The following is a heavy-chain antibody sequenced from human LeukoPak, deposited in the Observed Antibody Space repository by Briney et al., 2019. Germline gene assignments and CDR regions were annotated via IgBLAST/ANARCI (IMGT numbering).Heavy chain of an antibody. J-gene: IGHJ3*02. V-gene: IGHV1-18*01. CDR2: ISAYNGNT. CDR3: ARQYYYDSSLGAFDI. CDR1: GYTFTSYG. Sequence: GASVKVSCKASGYTFTSYGISWVRQAPGQWLEWMGWISAYNGNTNYAQKFQGRVTITTDESTSTAYMELSSLRSEDTAVYYCARQYYYDSSLGAFDIWGQGTMVTVSS. D-gene: IGHD3-22*01.